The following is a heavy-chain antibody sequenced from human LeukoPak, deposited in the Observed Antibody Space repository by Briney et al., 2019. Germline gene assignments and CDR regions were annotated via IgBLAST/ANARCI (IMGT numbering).Heavy chain of an antibody. CDR2: ISYDGSNK. D-gene: IGHD1-26*01. Sequence: PGGSLRLSCAASGFTFSSYGMHWVRQAPGKGLEWVAVISYDGSNKYYADSVKGRFTISRDNSKNTLYLQMSSLRAEDTAVYYCAKGFRGNIVGAYIDYWGQGTLVTVYS. CDR1: GFTFSSYG. V-gene: IGHV3-30*18. J-gene: IGHJ4*02. CDR3: AKGFRGNIVGAYIDY.